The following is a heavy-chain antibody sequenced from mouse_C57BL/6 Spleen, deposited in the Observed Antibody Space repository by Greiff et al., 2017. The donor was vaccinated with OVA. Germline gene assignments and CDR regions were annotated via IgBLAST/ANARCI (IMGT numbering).Heavy chain of an antibody. CDR1: GYAFSSSW. CDR3: ARWDTTVVARSFDY. V-gene: IGHV1-82*01. CDR2: IYPGDGDT. J-gene: IGHJ2*01. Sequence: QVQLQQSGPELVKPGASVKISCKASGYAFSSSWMNWVKQRPGKGLEWIGRIYPGDGDTNYNGKFKGKATLTADKSSSTAYMQLSSLTSEDSAVYFCARWDTTVVARSFDYWGQGTTLTVSS. D-gene: IGHD1-1*01.